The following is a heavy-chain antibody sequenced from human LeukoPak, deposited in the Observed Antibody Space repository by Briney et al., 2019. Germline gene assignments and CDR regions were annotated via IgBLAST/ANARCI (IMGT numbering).Heavy chain of an antibody. D-gene: IGHD4-17*01. J-gene: IGHJ4*02. CDR1: GFAFSAFA. CDR3: ANSYGDYHWGFDY. CDR2: ITDDGYNT. Sequence: GGSLRLSCAASGFAFSAFAMTWVRQAPGKGLEWVSTITDDGYNTYSADSVKGRITFSRDNSKNTLSLQLRSLRAEGTAVYYCANSYGDYHWGFDYWGQGTLVTVSS. V-gene: IGHV3-23*01.